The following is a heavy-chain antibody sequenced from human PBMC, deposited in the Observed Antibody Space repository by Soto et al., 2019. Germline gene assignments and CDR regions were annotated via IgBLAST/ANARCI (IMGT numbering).Heavy chain of an antibody. Sequence: QVPLVQSGAEVKKPGASVKVSCKAFGYTFTSYGINWVRQAPGQGLEWMGWISAYNGNTNYAQKLQGRVTMTTDTSTSAAYMELRSLRSDDTAVYYCARDYYDRSGYYLAYFDYWGQGTLVTVSS. CDR1: GYTFTSYG. J-gene: IGHJ4*02. D-gene: IGHD3-22*01. CDR2: ISAYNGNT. CDR3: ARDYYDRSGYYLAYFDY. V-gene: IGHV1-18*01.